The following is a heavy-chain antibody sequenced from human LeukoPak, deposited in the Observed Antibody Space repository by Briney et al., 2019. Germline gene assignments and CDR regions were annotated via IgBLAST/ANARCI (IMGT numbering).Heavy chain of an antibody. Sequence: PGRSLRLSCAASGFTFSACAMHWVRQTPGKGLEWVAVISFDGSNKYYADSVKGRCTISRDNSKNTLFLELNSLRVEDTAVYYCARELAGYRYTVDYWGQGTPVTVSS. J-gene: IGHJ4*02. CDR2: ISFDGSNK. V-gene: IGHV3-30-3*01. D-gene: IGHD5-18*01. CDR1: GFTFSACA. CDR3: ARELAGYRYTVDY.